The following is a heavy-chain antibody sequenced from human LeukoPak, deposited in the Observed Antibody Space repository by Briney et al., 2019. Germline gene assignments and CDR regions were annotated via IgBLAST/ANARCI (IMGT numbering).Heavy chain of an antibody. CDR2: IYYSGST. D-gene: IGHD6-19*01. Sequence: PSDTLSLIRTVSGGSISSSSYYWGWIRQPPGKGLEWIGSIYYSGSTYYNPSLKSRVTISVDTSKNQFSLELTSVTAADTAVYYCARGTKYSSGWEQTYYRDYWGQGTLVTVSS. CDR1: GGSISSSSYY. J-gene: IGHJ4*02. CDR3: ARGTKYSSGWEQTYYRDY. V-gene: IGHV4-39*01.